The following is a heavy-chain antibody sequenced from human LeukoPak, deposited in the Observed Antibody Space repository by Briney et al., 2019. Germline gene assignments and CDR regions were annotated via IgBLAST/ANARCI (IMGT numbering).Heavy chain of an antibody. Sequence: GGSLRLSCAASGFTFSGYSMNWVRQAPGKGLEWVSSISSSSSYIYYADSVKGRFTISRDNAKNSLYLQMNSLRAEDTAVYYCARELLRYFDLWGRGTLVTVSS. J-gene: IGHJ2*01. CDR3: ARELLRYFDL. D-gene: IGHD2-15*01. V-gene: IGHV3-21*01. CDR1: GFTFSGYS. CDR2: ISSSSSYI.